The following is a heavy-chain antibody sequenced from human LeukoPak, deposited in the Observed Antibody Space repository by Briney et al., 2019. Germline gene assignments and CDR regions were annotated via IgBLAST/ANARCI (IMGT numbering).Heavy chain of an antibody. CDR2: IWYDGSNK. V-gene: IGHV3-33*01. J-gene: IGHJ6*02. CDR3: ARVGYSTSWHPMDV. Sequence: GSLRLSCAPSGFTFRSYGMHWVRQAPGKGLEWVAVIWYDGSNKYYADSVKDRFIISRDNSKNTLYLQMNSLRAEGTAVYYCARVGYSTSWHPMDVWGQGTTVTVSS. CDR1: GFTFRSYG. D-gene: IGHD6-13*01.